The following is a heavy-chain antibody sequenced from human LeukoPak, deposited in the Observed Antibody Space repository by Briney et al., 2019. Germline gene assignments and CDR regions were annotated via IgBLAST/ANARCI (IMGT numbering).Heavy chain of an antibody. CDR1: GGSFSGYY. CDR3: ARHVPAGKQLRSSKNWYFDL. CDR2: INHSGST. V-gene: IGHV4-34*01. D-gene: IGHD5-18*01. J-gene: IGHJ2*01. Sequence: PSETLSLTCAVYGGSFSGYYWSWIRQPPGKGLEWIGEINHSGSTNYNPSLKSRVTISVDTSKNQFSLKLSSVTAADTAVYYCARHVPAGKQLRSSKNWYFDLWGRGTLVTVSS.